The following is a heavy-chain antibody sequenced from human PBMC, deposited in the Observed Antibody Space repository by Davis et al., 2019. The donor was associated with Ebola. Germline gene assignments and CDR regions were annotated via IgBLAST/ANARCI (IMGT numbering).Heavy chain of an antibody. Sequence: GESLKISCKGSGYRFTTYWIAWVRQMPGKGLEWMGIIYPDDSDTRYSPSFQGQVTISVDKSINTAYLQWNSLKASDSAMYYCASSPYYYYGMDVWGQGTTVTVSS. CDR3: ASSPYYYYGMDV. V-gene: IGHV5-51*01. CDR1: GYRFTTYW. CDR2: IYPDDSDT. J-gene: IGHJ6*02.